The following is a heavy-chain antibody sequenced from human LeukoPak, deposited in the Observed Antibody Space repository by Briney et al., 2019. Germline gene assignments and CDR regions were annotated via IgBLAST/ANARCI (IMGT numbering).Heavy chain of an antibody. D-gene: IGHD4-17*01. J-gene: IGHJ4*02. CDR3: ARGPDYGDYGFFDY. CDR1: GYTFTGYY. V-gene: IGHV1-2*02. Sequence: ASVKVSCKASGYTFTGYYMHWMRQAPGQGLEWMGWINPNSGGTNYAQEFQGRVTMTRDTSISTAYMELSRLRSDDTAVYYCARGPDYGDYGFFDYWGQGTLVTVSS. CDR2: INPNSGGT.